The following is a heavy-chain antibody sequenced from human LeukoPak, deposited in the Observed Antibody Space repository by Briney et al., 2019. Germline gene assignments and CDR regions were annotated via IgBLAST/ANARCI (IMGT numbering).Heavy chain of an antibody. CDR2: INPNSGGT. D-gene: IGHD3-10*01. CDR3: AGVLWFGEYYFDY. CDR1: GYTFTGYY. J-gene: IGHJ4*02. Sequence: ASVKVSCKASGYTFTGYYMHWVRQAPGQGLEWMGWINPNSGGTNYAQKFQGRVTMTRDTSISTAYMELSRLRSDDTAVYYCAGVLWFGEYYFDYWGQGTLVTVSS. V-gene: IGHV1-2*02.